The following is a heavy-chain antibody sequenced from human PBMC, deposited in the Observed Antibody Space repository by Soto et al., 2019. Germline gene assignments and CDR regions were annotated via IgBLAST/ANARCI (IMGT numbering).Heavy chain of an antibody. CDR1: GFTFSNYG. V-gene: IGHV3-33*01. J-gene: IGHJ3*02. CDR3: AREQDDGFDI. Sequence: QVQLVESGGGVVQPGRSLRLSCAASGFTFSNYGMHWVRQAPGKGLEWVDSVKGRFIISRDNVQNMLYLQMNSLRAEDTAVYYCAREQDDGFDIWGQGTMVTVSS.